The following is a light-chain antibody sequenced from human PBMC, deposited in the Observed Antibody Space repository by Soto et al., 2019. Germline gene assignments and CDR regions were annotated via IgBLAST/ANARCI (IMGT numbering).Light chain of an antibody. J-gene: IGKJ3*01. Sequence: AIQMTQSPSSLSASVGDRVTITCRASQDIRNDLGWYQQKPGKAPNLLIYAASTLQIGVPSRFSGSGSGTDFTLTISSLQPEDFATYYRLQGYNFPHTFGPGTKVDIK. CDR3: LQGYNFPHT. V-gene: IGKV1-6*01. CDR2: AAS. CDR1: QDIRND.